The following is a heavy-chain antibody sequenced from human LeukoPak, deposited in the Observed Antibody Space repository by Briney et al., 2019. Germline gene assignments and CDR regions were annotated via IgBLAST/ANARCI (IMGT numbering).Heavy chain of an antibody. D-gene: IGHD2-15*01. Sequence: SETLSLTCTVSGGSISGYYWSWIRQPPGKGLEWIGYIYNSGSTNCDPSLKSRVTISLDTSRNQFSLRLSSVIAADTAVYYCARGGGSFILFDYWGQGTLVTVSS. CDR1: GGSISGYY. V-gene: IGHV4-59*01. CDR3: ARGGGSFILFDY. CDR2: IYNSGST. J-gene: IGHJ4*02.